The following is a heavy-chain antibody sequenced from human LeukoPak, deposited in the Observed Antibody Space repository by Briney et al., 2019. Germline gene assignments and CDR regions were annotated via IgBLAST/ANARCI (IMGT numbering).Heavy chain of an antibody. D-gene: IGHD6-19*01. Sequence: GGSLRLSCAASGFTFSDYYMSWIRQAPGKGLEWVSYISSSGSTIYYADSVKGRFTISRDNAKNSLYLQMNSLRAEDTAVYYCAKKAVADAFDIWGQGTMVTVSS. J-gene: IGHJ3*02. V-gene: IGHV3-11*01. CDR2: ISSSGSTI. CDR1: GFTFSDYY. CDR3: AKKAVADAFDI.